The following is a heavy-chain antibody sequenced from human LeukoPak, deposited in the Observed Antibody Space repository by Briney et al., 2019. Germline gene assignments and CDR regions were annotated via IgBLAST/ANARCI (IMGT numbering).Heavy chain of an antibody. D-gene: IGHD7-27*01. J-gene: IGHJ3*02. V-gene: IGHV3-53*04. CDR2: IYSGGST. CDR1: GFTVSSNY. CDR3: ARQKLGKLNAFDI. Sequence: PGGSLRLSCAASGFTVSSNYMSWVRQAPGKGLEWVSVIYSGGSTYYADSVKGRFTISRHNSKNTLYLQMNSLRAEDTAVHYCARQKLGKLNAFDIWGQGTMVTVSS.